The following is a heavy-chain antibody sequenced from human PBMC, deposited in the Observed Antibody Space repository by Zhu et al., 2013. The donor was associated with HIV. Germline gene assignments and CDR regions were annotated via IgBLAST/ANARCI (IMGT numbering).Heavy chain of an antibody. J-gene: IGHJ6*02. Sequence: QVQLVQSGAEVKKPGSSVKVSCKASGGTFSSYAISWVRQAPGQGLEWMGGIIPIFGTANYAQKFQGRVTMTRDTSISTAYMELSRLRSDDTAVYYCARVYRAGTFYYYYYGMDVWGQGTTVTVSS. D-gene: IGHD6-19*01. CDR2: IIPIFGTA. CDR1: GGTFSSYA. CDR3: ARVYRAGTFYYYYYGMDV. V-gene: IGHV1-69*06.